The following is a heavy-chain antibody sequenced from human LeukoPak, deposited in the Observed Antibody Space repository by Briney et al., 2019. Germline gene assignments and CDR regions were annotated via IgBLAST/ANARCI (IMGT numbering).Heavy chain of an antibody. Sequence: PSETLSLTCTVSGDSVSSSICYWGWIRQPPGKGLQWIGNMYYGGNTYYNPSLKSRVTISVDTSKNQFSLRLTSVTAADTAVYYCARDLGGTTGKFDYWGQGTLVTVSS. CDR3: ARDLGGTTGKFDY. J-gene: IGHJ4*02. CDR1: GDSVSSSICY. CDR2: MYYGGNT. D-gene: IGHD1-7*01. V-gene: IGHV4-39*07.